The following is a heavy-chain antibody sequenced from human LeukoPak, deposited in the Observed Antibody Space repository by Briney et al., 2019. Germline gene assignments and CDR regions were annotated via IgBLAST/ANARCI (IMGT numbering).Heavy chain of an antibody. CDR2: ISGSGGST. CDR3: VLRELQPGRALDFDY. CDR1: GFTVSSNY. V-gene: IGHV3-23*01. D-gene: IGHD1-26*01. J-gene: IGHJ4*02. Sequence: GGSLRLSCAASGFTVSSNYMSWVRQAPGKGLEWVSAISGSGGSTYYADSVKGRFTISRDNSKNTLYLQMNSLRAEDTAVYYCVLRELQPGRALDFDYWGQGTLVTVSS.